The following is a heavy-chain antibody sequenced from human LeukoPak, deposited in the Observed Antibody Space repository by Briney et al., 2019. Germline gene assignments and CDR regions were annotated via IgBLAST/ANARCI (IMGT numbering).Heavy chain of an antibody. CDR2: INPSGGST. Sequence: GASVKASCKASGYTFTSYYMHWVRQAPGQGLEWMGIINPSGGSTSYAQKFQGRVTMTRDTSTSTVYMELSSLRSEDTAVYYCARDRYSGYDSYYGMDVWGQGTTVTV. D-gene: IGHD5-12*01. CDR1: GYTFTSYY. V-gene: IGHV1-46*01. CDR3: ARDRYSGYDSYYGMDV. J-gene: IGHJ6*02.